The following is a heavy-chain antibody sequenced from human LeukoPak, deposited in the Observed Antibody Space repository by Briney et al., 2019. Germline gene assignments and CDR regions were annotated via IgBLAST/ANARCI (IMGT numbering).Heavy chain of an antibody. Sequence: PSETLSLTCAVYGGSFSGYYWSWIRQPPGKGLEWIGEINHSGSTNYNPSLKSRVTISVDTSKNQFSLKLSSVTAADTAVYYCARGEANWGSYYFDYWGQGTPVTVSS. CDR2: INHSGST. J-gene: IGHJ4*02. CDR3: ARGEANWGSYYFDY. V-gene: IGHV4-34*01. D-gene: IGHD7-27*01. CDR1: GGSFSGYY.